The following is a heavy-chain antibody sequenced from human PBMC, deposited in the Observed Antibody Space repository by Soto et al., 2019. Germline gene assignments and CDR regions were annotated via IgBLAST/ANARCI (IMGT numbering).Heavy chain of an antibody. V-gene: IGHV1-2*02. CDR3: ARDSAAAAGLSFDS. CDR2: INDNSGAT. CDR1: GYTFTDYY. J-gene: IGHJ4*02. Sequence: QVQLVQSGAEVKTPGASVRVSCKASGYTFTDYYMHWVRRAPGQGLEWMGWINDNSGATRYSQRFQGRATLTRDTSINTAYMELSSLRSDDTAVYYCARDSAAAAGLSFDSWGQGTLVTVSS. D-gene: IGHD6-13*01.